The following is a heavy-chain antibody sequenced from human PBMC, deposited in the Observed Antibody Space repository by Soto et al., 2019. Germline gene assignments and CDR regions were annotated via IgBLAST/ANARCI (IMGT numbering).Heavy chain of an antibody. Sequence: ASVKVSCKASGYSFTSYYLHWVRQAPGQGFEWMGIINPSGGSTTCAQKFRGRVTMTRDTSTSTVYMELSSLTYEDTAVYYCSVPPTVHGYTFPYWGQGTLVTVSS. CDR3: SVPPTVHGYTFPY. CDR2: INPSGGST. CDR1: GYSFTSYY. J-gene: IGHJ4*02. D-gene: IGHD5-18*01. V-gene: IGHV1-46*03.